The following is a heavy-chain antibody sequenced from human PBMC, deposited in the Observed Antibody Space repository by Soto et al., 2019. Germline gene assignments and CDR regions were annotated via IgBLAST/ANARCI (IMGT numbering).Heavy chain of an antibody. CDR3: ARGSGNSYEWNY. CDR1: GGSISKGDDY. J-gene: IGHJ4*02. CDR2: IYYSAST. D-gene: IGHD5-18*01. V-gene: IGHV4-30-4*01. Sequence: PSETLSLSCTVFGGSISKGDDYWSRIRPPPWKRLEWLGYIYYSASTYYNPSLKSRVTISVDTSKNQFSLKLSSVTAADTAVYYCARGSGNSYEWNYWGQGTLVTVYS.